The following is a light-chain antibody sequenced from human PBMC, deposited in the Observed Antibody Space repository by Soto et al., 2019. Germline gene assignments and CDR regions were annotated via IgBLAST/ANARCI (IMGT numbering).Light chain of an antibody. J-gene: IGKJ1*01. V-gene: IGKV1-9*01. CDR2: AAS. Sequence: DIQLTQSPSFLSASVGDRVSITCRASQGVGNYLAWYQQKPGQAPNLLIYAASILQSGVPSRFSGSGSGTDFTLTISSLQPDDFATYFCQHYDTFSWTFGQGTKVDIK. CDR1: QGVGNY. CDR3: QHYDTFSWT.